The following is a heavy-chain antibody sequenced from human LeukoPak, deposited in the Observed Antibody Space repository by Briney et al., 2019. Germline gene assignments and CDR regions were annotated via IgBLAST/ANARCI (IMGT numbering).Heavy chain of an antibody. D-gene: IGHD6-19*01. CDR2: IRSKAYGGTT. CDR1: GFTFGDYG. Sequence: GGSLRLSCTASGFTFGDYGMSWFRQAPGKGLEWVSHIRSKAYGGTTEYATSVKGKFIISRDDSKSIAHLQMSSLKTEDTAVYYCTRGYDSSGWLFDYWGQGTLVTVSS. J-gene: IGHJ4*02. CDR3: TRGYDSSGWLFDY. V-gene: IGHV3-49*03.